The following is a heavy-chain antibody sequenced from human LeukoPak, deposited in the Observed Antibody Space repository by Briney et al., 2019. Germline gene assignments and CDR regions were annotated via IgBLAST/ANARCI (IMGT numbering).Heavy chain of an antibody. Sequence: GGSLRLSGAASGLTFSIYWMSWVRQGPRKGLEWVANINQDGSEKYYVHSVKGRFTVSRDNAKNSLHLEMNSLRAEDTGLYHCANVGLVPTVGALLDAFDIWGQGTMVTVSS. CDR1: GLTFSIYW. CDR2: INQDGSEK. V-gene: IGHV3-7*01. J-gene: IGHJ3*02. D-gene: IGHD2-2*01. CDR3: ANVGLVPTVGALLDAFDI.